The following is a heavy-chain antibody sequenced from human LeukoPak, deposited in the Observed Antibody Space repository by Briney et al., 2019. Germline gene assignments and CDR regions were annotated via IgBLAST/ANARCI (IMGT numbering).Heavy chain of an antibody. D-gene: IGHD3-22*01. CDR3: AGYDSSIPYYFDS. CDR1: GGSITSYY. V-gene: IGHV4-4*07. CDR2: TYARGST. Sequence: SETLSLTCTVSGGSITSYYWSWIRQPAGKGLEWIGRTYARGSTSYNPSLKSRVTMSVDTSKNQFSLRLTSVTAADTAVYYCAGYDSSIPYYFDSWGQGSLVTVSS. J-gene: IGHJ4*02.